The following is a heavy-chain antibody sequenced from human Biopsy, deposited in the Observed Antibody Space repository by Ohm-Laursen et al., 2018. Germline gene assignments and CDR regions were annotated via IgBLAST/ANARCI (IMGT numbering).Heavy chain of an antibody. CDR1: GGSISNYY. CDR2: IYSSGST. D-gene: IGHD6-13*01. J-gene: IGHJ5*02. Sequence: GTLSLTCTVSGGSISNYYWSWIRQPAGKGLEWIGRIYSSGSTNYNPPLKSRVTMSVDTSKNQFSLILSSMTAADTAVYYCAREPRIAAVVYFDPWGQGTLVTVSS. V-gene: IGHV4-4*07. CDR3: AREPRIAAVVYFDP.